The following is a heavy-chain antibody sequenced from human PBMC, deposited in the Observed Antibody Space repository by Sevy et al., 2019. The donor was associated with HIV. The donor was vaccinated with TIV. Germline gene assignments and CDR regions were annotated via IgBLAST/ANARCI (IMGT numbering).Heavy chain of an antibody. D-gene: IGHD4-17*01. Sequence: GGSLRLSCAASGFSFSSYEMNWVRQAPGKGLEWVSYSSNSGTTISYSDSVRGRFTISRDNARNLLYLQMNSLRAEDTAVYYCARDLPPSATTVAHFDCWGQGTLVTVSS. CDR1: GFSFSSYE. CDR3: ARDLPPSATTVAHFDC. V-gene: IGHV3-48*03. J-gene: IGHJ4*02. CDR2: SSNSGTTI.